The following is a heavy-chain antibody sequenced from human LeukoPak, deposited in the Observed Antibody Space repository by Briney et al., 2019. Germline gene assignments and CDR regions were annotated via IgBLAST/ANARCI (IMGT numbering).Heavy chain of an antibody. J-gene: IGHJ3*02. Sequence: GGSLRLSCAASGFTFDDYAMHWVRQAPGKGLEWVSGISWNSGSIGYADSVKGRFTISRDNTKNSLYLQMNSLRAEDMALYYCAKDEFVASDFTGAFDIWGQGTMVTVSS. CDR1: GFTFDDYA. CDR3: AKDEFVASDFTGAFDI. CDR2: ISWNSGSI. V-gene: IGHV3-9*03. D-gene: IGHD2-8*02.